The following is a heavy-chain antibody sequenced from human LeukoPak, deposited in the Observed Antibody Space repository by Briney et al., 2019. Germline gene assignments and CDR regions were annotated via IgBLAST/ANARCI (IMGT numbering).Heavy chain of an antibody. CDR3: ARGVPMYDFWNSYYKSYYYMDV. V-gene: IGHV4-34*01. Sequence: SETLSLTCAVYGGSFSGYYWSWIRQPPGKGLEWIGEINHSGSTNYNPSLKSRVTISVDTSKNQFSLKLSSVTAADTAVYYCARGVPMYDFWNSYYKSYYYMDVWGKGTTVTVYS. D-gene: IGHD3-3*01. J-gene: IGHJ6*03. CDR2: INHSGST. CDR1: GGSFSGYY.